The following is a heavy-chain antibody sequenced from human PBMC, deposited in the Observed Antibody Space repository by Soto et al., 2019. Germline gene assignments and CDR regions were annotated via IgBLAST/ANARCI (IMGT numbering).Heavy chain of an antibody. D-gene: IGHD2-8*02. J-gene: IGHJ6*02. CDR2: IYYSGST. Sequence: LSLTCTVSGGSISSGGYYWSWIRQHPGKGLEWIGYIYYSGSTYYNPSLKSRVTISVDTSKNQFSLKLSSVTAADTAVYYCAREHTGYGMDVWGQGTTVTVSS. CDR3: AREHTGYGMDV. V-gene: IGHV4-31*03. CDR1: GGSISSGGYY.